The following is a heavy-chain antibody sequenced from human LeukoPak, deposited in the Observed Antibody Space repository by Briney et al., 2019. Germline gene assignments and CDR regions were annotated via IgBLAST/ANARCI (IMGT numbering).Heavy chain of an antibody. CDR1: GGSISSSSYY. CDR2: IYYSGST. D-gene: IGHD6-6*01. J-gene: IGHJ5*02. CDR3: ARSQVQYSSSVPYWFDP. Sequence: SETLSLTCTVSGGSISSSSYYWGWIRQPPGKGLGWIGSIYYSGSTYYNPSLKSRVTISVDTSRNQFSLKLSSVTAADTAVYYCARSQVQYSSSVPYWFDPWGQGTLVTVSS. V-gene: IGHV4-39*01.